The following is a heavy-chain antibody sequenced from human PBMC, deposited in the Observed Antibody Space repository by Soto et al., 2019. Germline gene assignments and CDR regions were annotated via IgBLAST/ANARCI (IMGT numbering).Heavy chain of an antibody. CDR3: ASKEVYGSGSYYPKYNWFDP. V-gene: IGHV4-34*01. D-gene: IGHD3-10*01. J-gene: IGHJ5*02. CDR1: GGSFSGYY. Sequence: HSETLSLTCAVYGGSFSGYYWSWIRQPPGKGLEWIGEIKHSGSTNYNPSLKSRVTISVDTSKNQFSLKLSSVTAADTAVYYCASKEVYGSGSYYPKYNWFDPWGQGTLGTVSS. CDR2: IKHSGST.